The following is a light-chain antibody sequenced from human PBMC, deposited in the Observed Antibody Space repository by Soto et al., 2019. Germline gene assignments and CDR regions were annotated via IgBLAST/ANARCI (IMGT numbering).Light chain of an antibody. CDR1: QSISSD. Sequence: DIQMTQSPSSLSASVGDRVTITCRASQSISSDLNWYQQKPGKAPKLLIYGASTLHSGVPSRFSGSGSGTDFTLTISSLQPEDVATYYCLQSYSNPRTFGQGTKVDIK. CDR2: GAS. J-gene: IGKJ1*01. CDR3: LQSYSNPRT. V-gene: IGKV1-39*01.